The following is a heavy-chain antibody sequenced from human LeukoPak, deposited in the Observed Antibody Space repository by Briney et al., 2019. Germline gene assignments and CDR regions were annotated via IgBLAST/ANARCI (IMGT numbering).Heavy chain of an antibody. CDR3: ARDLLGNSGSYLRHPNGPPFDY. CDR2: INSDGSST. D-gene: IGHD1-26*01. Sequence: GGSLRLSCAASGFTFSSYWMHWVRQAPGKGLVWVSRINSDGSSTSYADSVKGRLTISRDNAKNTLYLQMNSLRAEDTAVYYCARDLLGNSGSYLRHPNGPPFDYWGQGTLVTVSS. J-gene: IGHJ4*02. CDR1: GFTFSSYW. V-gene: IGHV3-74*01.